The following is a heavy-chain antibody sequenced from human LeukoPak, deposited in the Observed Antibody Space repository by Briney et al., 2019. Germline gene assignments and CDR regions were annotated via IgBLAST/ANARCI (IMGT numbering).Heavy chain of an antibody. J-gene: IGHJ4*02. Sequence: GGSLRLSRAASGFTFSKYWMLWVRQAPGKGLESVSRINTDGTVTTYADSVKGRFTVSRDNAENTMFLQMNSVRDEDTAVYYCATKQWLAPPPDSWGQGAPVTVSS. D-gene: IGHD6-19*01. V-gene: IGHV3-74*01. CDR1: GFTFSKYW. CDR3: ATKQWLAPPPDS. CDR2: INTDGTVT.